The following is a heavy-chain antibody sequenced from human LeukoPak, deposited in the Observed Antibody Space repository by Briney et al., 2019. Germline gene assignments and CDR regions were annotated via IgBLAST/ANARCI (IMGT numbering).Heavy chain of an antibody. CDR3: CVTMVRGVIITPIVFDY. CDR1: EFTFSSYG. J-gene: IGHJ4*02. V-gene: IGHV3-30*02. D-gene: IGHD3-10*01. CDR2: IRYDGTNE. Sequence: PGGSLRLSCAASEFTFSSYGMHWVRQAPGKGLEWVAFIRYDGTNEYYADSVKGRFTISRDNSKNTLYLQMNSLRAEDTAVYYCCVTMVRGVIITPIVFDYWGQGTLVTVSS.